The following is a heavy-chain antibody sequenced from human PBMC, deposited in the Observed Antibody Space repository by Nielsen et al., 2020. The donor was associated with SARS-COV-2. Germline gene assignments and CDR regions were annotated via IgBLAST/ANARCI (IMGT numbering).Heavy chain of an antibody. CDR3: ARDSSGTYRRVDY. Sequence: ASVKVSCKASGYTFTSYFVHWVRHAPGQGLEWMGLINPTNGGTTYAQKFLGTVTMTRDTSTSTVYMELSSLRSDDTAVYYCARDSSGTYRRVDYWGQGTLVTVSS. D-gene: IGHD3-22*01. CDR2: INPTNGGT. J-gene: IGHJ4*02. V-gene: IGHV1-46*01. CDR1: GYTFTSYF.